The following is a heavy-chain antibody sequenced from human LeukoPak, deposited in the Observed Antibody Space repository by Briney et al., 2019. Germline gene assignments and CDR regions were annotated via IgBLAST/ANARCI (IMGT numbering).Heavy chain of an antibody. J-gene: IGHJ4*02. CDR2: ISGSGGAT. CDR1: GFTFYNSG. Sequence: PGGSLRLSCAASGFTFYNSGMGWVRQAPGKGLEWVSAISGSGGATYYADSVKGRFTISRDDSKNTLYLQMNSLRTEVRAGYYFAIEQWELKYWGRGTLVSVSS. CDR3: AIEQWELKY. D-gene: IGHD1-26*01. V-gene: IGHV3-23*01.